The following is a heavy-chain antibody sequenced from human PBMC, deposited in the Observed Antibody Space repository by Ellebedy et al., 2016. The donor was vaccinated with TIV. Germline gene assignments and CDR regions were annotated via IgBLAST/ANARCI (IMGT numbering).Heavy chain of an antibody. CDR2: INSDGSST. V-gene: IGHV3-74*01. J-gene: IGHJ5*02. CDR3: ARVPIVVVTALNWFDP. CDR1: GFTFSSYW. D-gene: IGHD2-21*02. Sequence: GGSLRLXXAAPGFTFSSYWMHWVRQAPGKGLVWVSRINSDGSSTSYADSVKGRFTISRDNAKNTLYLQMNSLRAEDTAVYYCARVPIVVVTALNWFDPWGQGTLVTVSS.